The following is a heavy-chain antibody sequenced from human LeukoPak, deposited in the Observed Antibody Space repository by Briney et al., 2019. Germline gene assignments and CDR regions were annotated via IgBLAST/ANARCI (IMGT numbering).Heavy chain of an antibody. V-gene: IGHV3-21*01. Sequence: GGSLRLSCAASGFTFSSYSMNWVRQAPGKGLEWVSSISSSSSYIYYADSVKGRFTISRDNAKNSLYLQMNSLRAEDTAVYYCARDGYYYDSSGYYPGEWGQGTLVTVSS. D-gene: IGHD3-22*01. J-gene: IGHJ4*02. CDR2: ISSSSSYI. CDR1: GFTFSSYS. CDR3: ARDGYYYDSSGYYPGE.